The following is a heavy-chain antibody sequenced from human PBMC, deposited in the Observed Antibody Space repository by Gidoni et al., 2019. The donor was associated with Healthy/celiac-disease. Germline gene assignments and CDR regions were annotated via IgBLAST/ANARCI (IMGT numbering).Heavy chain of an antibody. J-gene: IGHJ5*02. CDR1: GYTFPSSY. V-gene: IGHV1-46*01. CDR2: LNPSGGRT. CDR3: ARDRGCIAAACTGCVYNWFDP. D-gene: IGHD6-13*01. Sequence: QVQLVRYGAEVKKPGASVQVCCQASGYTFPSSYMHWVRKAPGQGLEWMGILNPSGGRTSYAQKSQGRVTLTRDTSASTGYMKLSSLRSEDTSVYYCARDRGCIAAACTGCVYNWFDPWGQGTLVTVSS.